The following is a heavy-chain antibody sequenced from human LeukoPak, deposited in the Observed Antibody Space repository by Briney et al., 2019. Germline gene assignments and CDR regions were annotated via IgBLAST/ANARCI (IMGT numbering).Heavy chain of an antibody. CDR2: ISSYAYGGTT. CDR3: ARVRWELLHRPIAFDI. V-gene: IGHV3-49*04. J-gene: IGHJ3*02. CDR1: GYGFTFGDHG. D-gene: IGHD1-26*01. Sequence: GGSLRLSCTASGYGFTFGDHGMSWVRQGPGKGLEWVAFISSYAYGGTTSYAASVKGRFSISRDDSRSIAYLQMNSLRAEDTAVYYCARVRWELLHRPIAFDIWVQGTMVTVSS.